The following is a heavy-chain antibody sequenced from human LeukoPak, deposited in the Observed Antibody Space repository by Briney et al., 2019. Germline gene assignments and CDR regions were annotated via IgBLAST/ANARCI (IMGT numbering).Heavy chain of an antibody. CDR3: ARTYCSGSGCYQIDY. V-gene: IGHV3-48*01. Sequence: PGRSLRLSCAASGFTFSSHTMDWVRQAPGKGLEWVSYISSSRTIYYTDSVKGRFTISRDNAKNSVFLQMNSLRAEDTAVYYCARTYCSGSGCYQIDYWGQGTLVTVSS. J-gene: IGHJ4*02. CDR1: GFTFSSHT. D-gene: IGHD2-15*01. CDR2: ISSSRTI.